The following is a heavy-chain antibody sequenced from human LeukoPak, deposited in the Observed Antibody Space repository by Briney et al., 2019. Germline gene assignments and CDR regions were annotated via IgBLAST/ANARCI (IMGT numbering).Heavy chain of an antibody. CDR1: GYTFTSYY. J-gene: IGHJ4*02. CDR2: INPSGGST. V-gene: IGHV1-46*01. CDR3: ARGRLLRYFDWLRNLRFDY. D-gene: IGHD3-9*01. Sequence: GASVTVSCKASGYTFTSYYMHWVRQAPGQGLEWMGIINPSGGSTSYAQKFQGRVTMTRDMSTSTVYMELSSLRSEDTAVYYCARGRLLRYFDWLRNLRFDYWGQGTLVTVSS.